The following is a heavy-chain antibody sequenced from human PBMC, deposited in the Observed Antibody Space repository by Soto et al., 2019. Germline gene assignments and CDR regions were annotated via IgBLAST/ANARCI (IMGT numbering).Heavy chain of an antibody. CDR3: ARVGGRDIAPRTPIQLSTPEHPWFYY. CDR1: GGTFSSYA. CDR2: IIPIFGTA. Sequence: SVKVSCKASGGTFSSYAISWVRQAPGQGLEWMGGIIPIFGTANYAQKFQGRVTITADESTSTAYMELSSLRSEDTAVYYCARVGGRDIAPRTPIQLSTPEHPWFYYWG. J-gene: IGHJ4*01. D-gene: IGHD5-18*01. V-gene: IGHV1-69*13.